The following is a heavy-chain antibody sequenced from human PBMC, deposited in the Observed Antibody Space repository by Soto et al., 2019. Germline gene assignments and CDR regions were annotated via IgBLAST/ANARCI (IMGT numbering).Heavy chain of an antibody. CDR2: LRVSGSST. CDR3: STDRYFGTYSCYTKLH. V-gene: IGHV3-23*01. Sequence: EVQLLESGGGLGQPGWSLRLYCAAPGFTFSSHAISCVRQAPGKELEWVSGLRVSGSSTSYADSVTGRFTIYRANSKNTRYLQMHSLRAAATAVYYCSTDRYFGTYSCYTKLHWGAGTLVTVSS. CDR1: GFTFSSHA. J-gene: IGHJ4*01. D-gene: IGHD2-2*02.